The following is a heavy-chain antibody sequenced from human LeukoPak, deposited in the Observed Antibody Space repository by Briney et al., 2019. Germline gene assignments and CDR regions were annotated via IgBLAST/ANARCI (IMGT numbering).Heavy chain of an antibody. Sequence: GGSLTLSCAASAIAVLGNYMSWVSQPPGKGLEWVSLISINTDTFYADSVRGRFTISRDSSKNTLFLQMNSLRDEDSAVYYCAIAQSWDELFDSWGQGTLVIVSS. CDR1: AIAVLGNY. J-gene: IGHJ4*02. CDR3: AIAQSWDELFDS. D-gene: IGHD1-26*01. V-gene: IGHV3-53*01. CDR2: ISINTDT.